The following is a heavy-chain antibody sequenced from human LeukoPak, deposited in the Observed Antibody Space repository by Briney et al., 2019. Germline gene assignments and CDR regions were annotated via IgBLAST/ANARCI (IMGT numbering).Heavy chain of an antibody. CDR2: IYNGGST. Sequence: GGSLRLSCAASGFTVSSNYMSWVRQAPGKGLEWVSVIYNGGSTYYADSVKGRFTISRDNSKNTLYLQMNSLRAEDTAVYYCARVEDYYDSSGYYYQYFQHWGQGTLVTVSS. CDR3: ARVEDYYDSSGYYYQYFQH. D-gene: IGHD3-22*01. J-gene: IGHJ1*01. CDR1: GFTVSSNY. V-gene: IGHV3-66*01.